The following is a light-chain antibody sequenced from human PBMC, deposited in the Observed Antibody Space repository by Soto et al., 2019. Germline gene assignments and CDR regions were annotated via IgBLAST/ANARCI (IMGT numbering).Light chain of an antibody. Sequence: DIQMTQSPSSLSASVGDRVTITCRASQSINNNLNLYQKKPGKAPKLLIYAASSWQSGVQSRFSGSGSGTEFTLTISRLQPEDFATYYCKKSYNTLHTFGQGTKLKIK. CDR2: AAS. CDR1: QSINNN. V-gene: IGKV1-39*01. CDR3: KKSYNTLHT. J-gene: IGKJ2*01.